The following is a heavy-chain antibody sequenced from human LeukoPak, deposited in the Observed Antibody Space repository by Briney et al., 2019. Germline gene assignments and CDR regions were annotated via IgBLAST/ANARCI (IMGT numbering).Heavy chain of an antibody. CDR2: INPNSGGT. D-gene: IGHD6-13*01. V-gene: IGHV1-2*02. CDR1: GYTFTGYY. Sequence: ASVKVSCKASGYTFTGYYMHWVRQAPGQGLEWMGWINPNSGGTNYAQKFQGRVTMTRDTSISTAYMELSRLRSDDTAVYYCARDSSSWYLGYYYYMDVWGKGTTVTVSS. J-gene: IGHJ6*03. CDR3: ARDSSSWYLGYYYYMDV.